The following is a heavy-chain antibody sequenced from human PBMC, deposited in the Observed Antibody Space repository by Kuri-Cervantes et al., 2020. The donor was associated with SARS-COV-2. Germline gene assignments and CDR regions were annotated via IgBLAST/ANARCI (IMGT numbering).Heavy chain of an antibody. CDR1: GGSISSGSYY. D-gene: IGHD5-12*01. CDR2: IYTSGST. J-gene: IGHJ5*02. Sequence: LRLSCTVSGGSISSGSYYWSWIRQPAGKGLEWIGHIYTSGSTNYNPSLKSRVTISVDTSKNQFSLKLSSVTAADTAVYYCARDLATIPNWFDPWGQGTLVTVSS. CDR3: ARDLATIPNWFDP. V-gene: IGHV4-61*09.